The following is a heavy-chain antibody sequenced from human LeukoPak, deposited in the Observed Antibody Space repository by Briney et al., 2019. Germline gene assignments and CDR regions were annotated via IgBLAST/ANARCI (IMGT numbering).Heavy chain of an antibody. CDR3: ARLHPHPYYFDY. Sequence: PSETLSFTCAVSGYSISSGYYWGWIRQPPGKGLEWIGSIYHSGSTYYNPSLKSRVTISVDTSKNQFSLKLSSVTAADTAVYYCARLHPHPYYFDYWGQGTLVTVSS. V-gene: IGHV4-38-2*01. CDR2: IYHSGST. D-gene: IGHD4-11*01. CDR1: GYSISSGYY. J-gene: IGHJ4*02.